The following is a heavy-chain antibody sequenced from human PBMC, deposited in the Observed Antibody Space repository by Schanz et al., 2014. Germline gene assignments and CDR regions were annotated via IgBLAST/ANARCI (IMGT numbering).Heavy chain of an antibody. D-gene: IGHD3-9*01. Sequence: QVQLQESGPGLVKPSQTLSLTCSVSGGSISSGSYYWGWIRQPPGKGLEWIESIYYSGSTYYNPSFKIRVTTPVDPSNNQFSLKLSSVPAADTAVYYCARQFYDILTGYWFPYYFDYWGQGTLVTVSS. CDR3: ARQFYDILTGYWFPYYFDY. CDR2: IYYSGST. CDR1: GGSISSGSYY. V-gene: IGHV4-39*01. J-gene: IGHJ4*02.